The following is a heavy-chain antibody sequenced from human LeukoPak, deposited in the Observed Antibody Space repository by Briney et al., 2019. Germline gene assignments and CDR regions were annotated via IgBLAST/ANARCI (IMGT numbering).Heavy chain of an antibody. CDR1: GGSFSGYY. D-gene: IGHD2-2*02. J-gene: IGHJ5*02. CDR2: INHSGST. Sequence: PSETLSLTCAVYGGSFSGYYWSWIRQPPGKGLEWIGEINHSGSTNYNPSLKSRVTISVDTSKNQFSLKLSSVTAADTAVYYCARMWGYCSSTSCYMGWFDPWGQGTLVTVSS. CDR3: ARMWGYCSSTSCYMGWFDP. V-gene: IGHV4-34*01.